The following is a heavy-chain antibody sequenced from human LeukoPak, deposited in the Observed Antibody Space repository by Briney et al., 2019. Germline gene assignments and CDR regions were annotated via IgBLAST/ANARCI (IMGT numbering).Heavy chain of an antibody. D-gene: IGHD3-3*01. V-gene: IGHV4-34*01. J-gene: IGHJ4*02. CDR1: AGSFSGYH. CDR3: ARRVRFGDVWVFDY. Sequence: PSETLSLTRAVYAGSFSGYHWGWVRQPPGVGPGGIGEINHSGNTNYNPSLKSRVSISVDTSKNQFSLNLNSVTAADTAVYYCARRVRFGDVWVFDYWGQGTLVTVSS. CDR2: INHSGNT.